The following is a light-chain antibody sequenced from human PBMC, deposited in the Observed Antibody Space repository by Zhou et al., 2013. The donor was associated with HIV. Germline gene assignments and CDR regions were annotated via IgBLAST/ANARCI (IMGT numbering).Light chain of an antibody. J-gene: IGKJ5*01. CDR2: AAS. Sequence: DIQMTQSPSSLSASAGDRVTITCRASQDISTYLAWYQHRPGKNPRLLIYAASTLQSGVPSRFSGSGSGTNFTLTISSLQPEDVATYYCQQYHNLPITFGQGTRVELK. V-gene: IGKV1-27*01. CDR1: QDISTY. CDR3: QQYHNLPIT.